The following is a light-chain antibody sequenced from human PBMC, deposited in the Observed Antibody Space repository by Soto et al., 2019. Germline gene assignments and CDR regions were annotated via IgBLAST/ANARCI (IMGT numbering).Light chain of an antibody. V-gene: IGKV3-20*01. CDR2: GAS. CDR1: QSVSSSY. J-gene: IGKJ2*01. CDR3: QQYGSSPYT. Sequence: EIVLTQSPGTLSLSPGERATLSCRASQSVSSSYLAWYQQKPGQAPRLLMYGASSRATGIPDRFSGGGSATDFTLAIIRLEPEDFAVYYCQQYGSSPYTFGQGTKLE.